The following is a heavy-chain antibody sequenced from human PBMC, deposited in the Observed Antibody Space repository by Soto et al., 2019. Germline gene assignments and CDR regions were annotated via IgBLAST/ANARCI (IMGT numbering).Heavy chain of an antibody. D-gene: IGHD6-19*01. CDR1: GFTFSSNG. J-gene: IGHJ4*02. V-gene: IGHV3-74*03. CDR2: INGDGGST. Sequence: GGSMRLSYAASGFTFSSNGMNRVRQAPGEGLVWVSPINGDGGSTTYADSVKGRFTISRDNSKNTLYLQMNSLRAEDTAVYYCAKDRHSSGWYGSSFDYWGQGTLVTVSS. CDR3: AKDRHSSGWYGSSFDY.